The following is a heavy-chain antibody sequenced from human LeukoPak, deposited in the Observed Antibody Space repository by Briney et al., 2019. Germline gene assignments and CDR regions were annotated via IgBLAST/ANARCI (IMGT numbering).Heavy chain of an antibody. CDR3: ARDIDWGFDR. CDR1: GFTFSSYS. Sequence: GRSLGLSCAASGFTFSSYSMNWVRQAPGKGLEWVSYISTRTISYADSVKGRFTISRDNAKNSLYLQMNSLRDEDTAVYFCARDIDWGFDRWGQGTLVTVSS. J-gene: IGHJ4*02. CDR2: ISTRTI. V-gene: IGHV3-48*02. D-gene: IGHD3-9*01.